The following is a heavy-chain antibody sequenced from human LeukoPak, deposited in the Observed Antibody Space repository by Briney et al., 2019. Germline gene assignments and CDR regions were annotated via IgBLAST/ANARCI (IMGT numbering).Heavy chain of an antibody. CDR1: GYTLTESS. J-gene: IGHJ6*02. CDR2: FDPEDGET. Sequence: ASVKVSCKVSGYTLTESSMHWVRQAPGKGLEWMGGFDPEDGETIYAQKFQGRVTITRDTSASTAYMELSSLRSEDTAVYYCAREPQGDSSGGWDDYYYGMDVWGQGTTVTVSS. V-gene: IGHV1-24*01. CDR3: AREPQGDSSGGWDDYYYGMDV. D-gene: IGHD3-22*01.